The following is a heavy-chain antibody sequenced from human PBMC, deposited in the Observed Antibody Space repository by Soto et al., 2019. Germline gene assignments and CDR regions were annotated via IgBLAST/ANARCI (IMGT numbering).Heavy chain of an antibody. CDR3: ARIHRSSSSDMDV. CDR2: TYYRSKWYY. CDR1: GDSVSSNSAA. D-gene: IGHD6-6*01. V-gene: IGHV6-1*01. Sequence: SQTLSLTCAIPGDSVSSNSAAWNWIRQSPSRGLEWLGRTYYRSKWYYGYAVSVKSRITINPDTSKNQFSLQLNSVTPEDTAVYSCARIHRSSSSDMDVSGQGTTVTVSS. J-gene: IGHJ6*02.